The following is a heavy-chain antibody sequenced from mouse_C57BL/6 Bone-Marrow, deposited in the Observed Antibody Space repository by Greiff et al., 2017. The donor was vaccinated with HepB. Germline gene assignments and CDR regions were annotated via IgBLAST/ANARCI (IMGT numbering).Heavy chain of an antibody. CDR1: GFTFSSYG. J-gene: IGHJ3*01. Sequence: EVKLMESGGDLVKPGGSLKLSCAASGFTFSSYGMSWVRQTPDKRLEWVATISSGGSYTYYPDSVKGRFTISRDNAKNTLYLQMSSLKSEDTAMYCCARQGIYYDYDVAYWGQGTLVTVSA. V-gene: IGHV5-6*01. CDR3: ARQGIYYDYDVAY. D-gene: IGHD2-4*01. CDR2: ISSGGSYT.